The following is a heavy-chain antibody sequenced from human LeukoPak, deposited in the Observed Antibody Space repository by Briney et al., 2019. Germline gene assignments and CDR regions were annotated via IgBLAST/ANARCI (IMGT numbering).Heavy chain of an antibody. Sequence: GGSLRFSCAASGFTFSSYAMSWVRQAPGKGLEWVSAISGSGGSTYYADSVKGRFTISRDNSKNTLYLQMNSLRAEDTAVYYCAKDRSVTIFGVADNWFDPWGQGTLVTVSS. D-gene: IGHD3-3*01. CDR2: ISGSGGST. CDR1: GFTFSSYA. J-gene: IGHJ5*02. V-gene: IGHV3-23*01. CDR3: AKDRSVTIFGVADNWFDP.